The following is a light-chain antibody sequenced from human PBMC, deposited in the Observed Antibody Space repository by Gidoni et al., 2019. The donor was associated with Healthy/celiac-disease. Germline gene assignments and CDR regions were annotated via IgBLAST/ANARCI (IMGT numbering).Light chain of an antibody. CDR3: QQRSNWLLT. CDR1: QSVSSY. Sequence: EIVLTQSPDTLSLSPGERATLSCRASQSVSSYLAWYQQKPGQAPRLLIYDASNRATGIPARFSGSGSGTDFTLTISSLEPEEFAVYYCQQRSNWLLTFGGGTKVEIK. J-gene: IGKJ4*01. CDR2: DAS. V-gene: IGKV3-11*01.